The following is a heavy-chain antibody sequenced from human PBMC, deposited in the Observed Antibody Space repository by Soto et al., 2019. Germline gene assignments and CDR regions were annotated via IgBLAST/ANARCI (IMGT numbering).Heavy chain of an antibody. CDR3: ARAPGAVVVPAATYIWFDP. Sequence: ASVKVSCKASGYTFTNYDINWVRHATGQGLEWMGWMNPNSGNTGYAQKFQGRVTMTADESMSTAYMELSSLRSEDTAVYYCARAPGAVVVPAATYIWFDPWGQGTLVTVSS. CDR1: GYTFTNYD. V-gene: IGHV1-8*01. D-gene: IGHD2-2*01. CDR2: MNPNSGNT. J-gene: IGHJ5*02.